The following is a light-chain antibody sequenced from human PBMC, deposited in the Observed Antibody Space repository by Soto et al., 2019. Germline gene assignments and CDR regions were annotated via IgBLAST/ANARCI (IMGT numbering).Light chain of an antibody. CDR1: QSVSSN. CDR3: QQYNDWPFT. Sequence: EIVLTQSPGTLSLSPGERATLYCRASQSVSSNHLAWYQQKPGQAPRLLIYGVSTRATGIPARFSGSESETEFTLTISSLQSEDFAVYYCQQYNDWPFTFGPGTKVDIK. V-gene: IGKV3-15*01. J-gene: IGKJ3*01. CDR2: GVS.